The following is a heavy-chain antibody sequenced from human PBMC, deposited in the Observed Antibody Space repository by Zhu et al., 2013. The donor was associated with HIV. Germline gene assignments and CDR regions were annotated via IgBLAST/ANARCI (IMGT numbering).Heavy chain of an antibody. V-gene: IGHV4-30-4*01. CDR2: IYNIGNT. D-gene: IGHD3-10*01. Sequence: QVQLQESGPGLVKPSQTLSLTCKVSGGSINNADYCWTWIRQSPGKGLELIGHIYNIGNTYYNPSLKSRLTISIDTSKNQFSLRLSSVTAADTAIYYCARDDAQFGAGFDYWGQGLLVTVSS. J-gene: IGHJ4*02. CDR1: GGSINNADYC. CDR3: ARDDAQFGAGFDY.